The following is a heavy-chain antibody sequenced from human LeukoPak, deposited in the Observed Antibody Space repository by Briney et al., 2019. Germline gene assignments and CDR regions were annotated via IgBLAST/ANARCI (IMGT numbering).Heavy chain of an antibody. Sequence: SVKVSCKASGYTFTSYGISWVRQAPGQGLEWMGGIIPIFGTANYAQKFQGRVTITADKSTSTAYMELSSLRSEDTAVYYCASPRDYDYVWGSRLDYWGQGTLVTVSS. CDR3: ASPRDYDYVWGSRLDY. CDR2: IIPIFGTA. V-gene: IGHV1-69*06. J-gene: IGHJ4*02. CDR1: GYTFTSYG. D-gene: IGHD3-16*01.